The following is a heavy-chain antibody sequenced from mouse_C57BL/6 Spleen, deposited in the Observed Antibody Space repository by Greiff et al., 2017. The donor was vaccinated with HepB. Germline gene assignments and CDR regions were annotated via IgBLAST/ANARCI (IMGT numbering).Heavy chain of an antibody. Sequence: EVKVVESGGGLVKPGGSLKLSCAASGFTFSSYAMSWVRQTPEKRLEWVATISDGGSYTYYPDNVKGRFTISRDNAKNNLYLQMSHLKSEDTAMYYCARGDYYGSSPYAMDYWGQGTSVTVSS. CDR3: ARGDYYGSSPYAMDY. CDR1: GFTFSSYA. J-gene: IGHJ4*01. V-gene: IGHV5-4*03. CDR2: ISDGGSYT. D-gene: IGHD1-1*01.